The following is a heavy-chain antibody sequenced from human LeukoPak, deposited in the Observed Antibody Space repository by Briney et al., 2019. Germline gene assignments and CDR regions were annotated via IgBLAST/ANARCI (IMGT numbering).Heavy chain of an antibody. J-gene: IGHJ4*02. Sequence: QSGGSLRLSCAASGLTLSNYAMTWVPQAPGKGLEWVSAISGSGGSTYYADSVKGRFTISRDNSKNTLYLQMNSLRAEDTAVFYYENQSRIAAAGDSAYWGQGTLVTVSS. V-gene: IGHV3-23*01. D-gene: IGHD6-13*01. CDR2: ISGSGGST. CDR1: GLTLSNYA. CDR3: ENQSRIAAAGDSAY.